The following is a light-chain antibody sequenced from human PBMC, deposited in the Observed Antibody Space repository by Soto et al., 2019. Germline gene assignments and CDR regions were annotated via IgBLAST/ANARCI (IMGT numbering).Light chain of an antibody. CDR2: AAS. V-gene: IGKV1-16*01. Sequence: DIQMTQSPSSLSAAVGDRFTITCQASQGISTFLAWFQQKPGKAPKTLIYAASSLHSGVPSRFSGSGSGTDFTLTISSLQPEDFATYYCQHYDGYPQIFGQGTRLEIK. J-gene: IGKJ5*01. CDR3: QHYDGYPQI. CDR1: QGISTF.